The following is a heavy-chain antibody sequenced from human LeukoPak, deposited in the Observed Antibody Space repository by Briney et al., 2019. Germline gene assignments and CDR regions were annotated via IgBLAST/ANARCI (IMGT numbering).Heavy chain of an antibody. Sequence: ASVKVSCKASGYTFTGYYMHWVRQAPGQGLDWMGWINPNSGGTNYAQKFQGRVTLTRDTSISTAYMELRRLRSDDTAVYYCARDRLRAPPSGSYYNADAFDIWAQGTMVTVSS. CDR1: GYTFTGYY. D-gene: IGHD3-10*01. J-gene: IGHJ3*02. CDR3: ARDRLRAPPSGSYYNADAFDI. V-gene: IGHV1-2*02. CDR2: INPNSGGT.